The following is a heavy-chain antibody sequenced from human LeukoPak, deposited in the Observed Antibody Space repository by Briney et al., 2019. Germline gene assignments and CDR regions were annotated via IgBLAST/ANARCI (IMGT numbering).Heavy chain of an antibody. Sequence: SQTLSLTCAISGDSVSSNSAAWNWIRQSPSRGLEWLGRTYYRSKWYNDYAVSVKSRITINPDTSKDQFSLQLNSVTPEDTAVYYCARESFDSSGWSSNWLDPWGQGTLVTVSS. D-gene: IGHD6-19*01. CDR2: TYYRSKWYN. J-gene: IGHJ5*02. CDR1: GDSVSSNSAA. CDR3: ARESFDSSGWSSNWLDP. V-gene: IGHV6-1*01.